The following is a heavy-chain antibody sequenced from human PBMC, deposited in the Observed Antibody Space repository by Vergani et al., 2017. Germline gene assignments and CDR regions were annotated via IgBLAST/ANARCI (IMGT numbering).Heavy chain of an antibody. Sequence: QVQLVQSGAEVKKPGASVRVSCKASGFTFTSYHIHWVRQAPGQGLEWMGWISPKTGDTEYLQRFQDRVTMTRDASTKTVYLKMTRLTSDDTAIYYCAHSWNFGRRDWFDSWGPGTLVTVSS. CDR1: GFTFTSYH. D-gene: IGHD1-26*01. V-gene: IGHV1-2*02. CDR3: AHSWNFGRRDWFDS. J-gene: IGHJ5*01. CDR2: ISPKTGDT.